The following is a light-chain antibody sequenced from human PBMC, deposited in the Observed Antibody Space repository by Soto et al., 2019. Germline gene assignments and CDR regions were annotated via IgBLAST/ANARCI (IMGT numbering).Light chain of an antibody. CDR1: QSVSSSY. J-gene: IGKJ5*01. CDR2: DAS. CDR3: HQRSNWPSIT. Sequence: IVVAQSPGTRSLSPGERATLSCRASQSVSSSYLAWYQQKPGQAPRLVIYDASNRATGIPARFSGSGSGTDFTLTINSLEPEDFAVYYCHQRSNWPSITFGQGTRLEI. V-gene: IGKV3D-20*02.